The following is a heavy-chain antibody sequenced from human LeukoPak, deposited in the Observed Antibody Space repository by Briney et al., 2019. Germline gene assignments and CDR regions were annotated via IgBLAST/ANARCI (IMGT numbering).Heavy chain of an antibody. Sequence: SETLSLTCAVYGGSFSGYSWTWIRQPPGKGLEWIGEINHSGSTNYNPSLKSRVTISVDTSKNQFSLKLSSVTAADTAVYYCARGESIAAAGTSWFDPWGQGTLVTVSS. CDR2: INHSGST. CDR1: GGSFSGYS. CDR3: ARGESIAAAGTSWFDP. J-gene: IGHJ5*02. D-gene: IGHD6-13*01. V-gene: IGHV4-34*01.